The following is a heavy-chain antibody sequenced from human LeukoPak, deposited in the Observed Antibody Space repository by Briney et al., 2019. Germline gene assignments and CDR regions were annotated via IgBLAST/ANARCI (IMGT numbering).Heavy chain of an antibody. J-gene: IGHJ6*03. D-gene: IGHD3-22*01. CDR1: GGSISINSYY. CDR3: ARGRYYYDSGGYQSPYYYMDV. V-gene: IGHV4-39*01. CDR2: IYYSGRT. Sequence: SETLSLTCTVSGGSISINSYYWGWIRQPPGKGLEWIVSIYYSGRTYYHPSLRSRLTISVDTSKNPFSLKLSSVTAADTAVYYGARGRYYYDSGGYQSPYYYMDVWGKGTTVTVSS.